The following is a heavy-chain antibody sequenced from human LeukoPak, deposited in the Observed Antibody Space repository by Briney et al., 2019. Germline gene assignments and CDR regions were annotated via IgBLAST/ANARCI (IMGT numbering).Heavy chain of an antibody. CDR3: ARVVVPAENWFDP. CDR2: IYTSGST. D-gene: IGHD2-2*01. CDR1: GGSINSGSYY. Sequence: SQTLSLTCTVSGGSINSGSYYWSWIRQPAGKGLEWIGRIYTSGSTNYNPSLKSRVTISVDTSKNQFSLKLSSVTAADTAVYYCARVVVPAENWFDPWGQGTLVTVSS. J-gene: IGHJ5*02. V-gene: IGHV4-61*02.